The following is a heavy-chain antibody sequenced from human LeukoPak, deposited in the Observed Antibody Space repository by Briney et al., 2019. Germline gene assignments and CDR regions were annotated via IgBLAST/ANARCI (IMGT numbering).Heavy chain of an antibody. CDR2: IWYDGSKR. CDR3: ANDNAYSSSWYYKCYMDV. V-gene: IGHV3-33*06. CDR1: GFTFSSYG. D-gene: IGHD6-13*01. J-gene: IGHJ6*03. Sequence: PGGSLRLSCAASGFTFSSYGMHWVRQAPGKGLEWVAIIWYDGSKRYYADSVRGRFTISRDNSRNRLFLQMDRLRADDTAVYYCANDNAYSSSWYYKCYMDVWGRGTTVTVSS.